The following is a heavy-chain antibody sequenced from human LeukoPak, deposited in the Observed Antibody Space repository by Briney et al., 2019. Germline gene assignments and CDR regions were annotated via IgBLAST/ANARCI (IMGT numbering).Heavy chain of an antibody. CDR3: ARDKGTSYLSSFDY. CDR1: EFSVGSNY. V-gene: IGHV3-66*01. Sequence: PGGSLRLSCAASEFSVGSNYMTWVRQAPGKGLEWVSLIYSGGSTYYADSVKGRFTISRDNSKNTLYLQMNSLRAADTAVYYCARDKGTSYLSSFDYWGQGTLSPSPQ. D-gene: IGHD6-6*01. J-gene: IGHJ4*02. CDR2: IYSGGST.